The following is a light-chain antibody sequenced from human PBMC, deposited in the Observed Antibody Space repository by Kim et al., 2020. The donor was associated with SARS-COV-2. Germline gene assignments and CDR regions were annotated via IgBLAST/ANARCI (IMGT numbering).Light chain of an antibody. V-gene: IGLV2-23*01. CDR3: CSYAGSSTPWV. Sequence: QSITISGTGTSSDVGRYNLVTWYQQHPGKAPKLMIYEGSKRPSGVSNRFSGSKSGNTASLTISGLQAEDEADYYCCSYAGSSTPWVFGGGTQLTVL. CDR1: SSDVGRYNL. J-gene: IGLJ3*02. CDR2: EGS.